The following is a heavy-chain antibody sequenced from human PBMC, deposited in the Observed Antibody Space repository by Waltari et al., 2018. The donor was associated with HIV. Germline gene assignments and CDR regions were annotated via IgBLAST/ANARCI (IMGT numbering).Heavy chain of an antibody. D-gene: IGHD2-8*01. V-gene: IGHV1-8*01. CDR1: GYTFISYD. Sequence: QVQLVQSGAEVKKPGASVQLSCKAAGYTFISYDINWVRQDPGQVLEWMGWINPNSGNTGYAQKFQGRVTMTRNTSISTAYMELSSLRSEDTAVYYCARGSWDIVRTWGQGTLVTVSS. J-gene: IGHJ5*02. CDR2: INPNSGNT. CDR3: ARGSWDIVRT.